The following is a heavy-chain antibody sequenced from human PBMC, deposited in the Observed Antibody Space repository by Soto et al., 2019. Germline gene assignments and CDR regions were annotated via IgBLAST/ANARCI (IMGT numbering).Heavy chain of an antibody. CDR1: GYSLTSYW. D-gene: IGHD6-6*01. V-gene: IGHV5-51*01. Sequence: PGESLKISCKGSGYSLTSYWIGWVRQMPGKGLEWMGIIYPGDSDTRYSPSFQGQVTISADKSISTAYLQWSSLKASDTAMYYCATSSIAARKQYDAFDIWGQGTMVTVSS. CDR3: ATSSIAARKQYDAFDI. J-gene: IGHJ3*02. CDR2: IYPGDSDT.